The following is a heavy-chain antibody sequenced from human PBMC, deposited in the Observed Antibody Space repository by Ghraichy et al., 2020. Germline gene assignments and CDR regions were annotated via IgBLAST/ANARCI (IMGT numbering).Heavy chain of an antibody. Sequence: QTLSLTCTVSGGSISSYYWSWIRQPPGKGLEWIGYIYYSGSTNYNPSLKSRVTISVDTSKNQFSLKLSSVTAADTAVYYCARDFAAVAGTGAFDIWGQGTIVTVCS. D-gene: IGHD6-19*01. CDR3: ARDFAAVAGTGAFDI. CDR2: IYYSGST. J-gene: IGHJ3*02. V-gene: IGHV4-59*01. CDR1: GGSISSYY.